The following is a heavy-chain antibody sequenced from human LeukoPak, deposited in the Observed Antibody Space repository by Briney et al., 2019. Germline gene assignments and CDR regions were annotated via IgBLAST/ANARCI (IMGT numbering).Heavy chain of an antibody. Sequence: ASVKVSCKASGYTFTSYDINWVRQATGQGLEWMGWMNPNSGNTGYAQKFQGRVTMTRNTSISTAYMELSSLRSEDTAVYYCARDDSSTSFFDYWGQGTLVTVSS. CDR2: MNPNSGNT. CDR3: ARDDSSTSFFDY. J-gene: IGHJ4*02. CDR1: GYTFTSYD. V-gene: IGHV1-8*01. D-gene: IGHD6-13*01.